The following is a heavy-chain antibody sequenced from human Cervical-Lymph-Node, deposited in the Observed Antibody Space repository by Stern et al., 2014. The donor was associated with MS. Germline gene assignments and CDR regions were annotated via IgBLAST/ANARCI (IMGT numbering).Heavy chain of an antibody. D-gene: IGHD4-17*01. CDR3: ASPQVYGDYSFFDY. Sequence: QLVQSGAEVKKPGASVRVSCEASGYMFTGYHMHWVRQAPGQGLEWMGWINPNNGATHYAQKFQGRVTMTRDTSISTAFLDLSGLTSDDTAVYFCASPQVYGDYSFFDYWGQGTLVTVSS. J-gene: IGHJ4*02. CDR1: GYMFTGYH. CDR2: INPNNGAT. V-gene: IGHV1-2*02.